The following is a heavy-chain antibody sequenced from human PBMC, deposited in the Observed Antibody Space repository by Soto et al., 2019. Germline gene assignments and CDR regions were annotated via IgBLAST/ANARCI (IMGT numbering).Heavy chain of an antibody. D-gene: IGHD3-10*01. CDR2: IYHSGST. J-gene: IGHJ4*02. Sequence: PPETLSLTCAVSGYSISSGSNWCWIRQPPGKGLGWIGSIYHSGSTYYNPSLKSRVTISVDTSKNQFSLKLSSVTAADTAVYYCARLNVGGFSYDVDYWGQGTLVTVSS. CDR3: ARLNVGGFSYDVDY. V-gene: IGHV4-38-2*01. CDR1: GYSISSGSN.